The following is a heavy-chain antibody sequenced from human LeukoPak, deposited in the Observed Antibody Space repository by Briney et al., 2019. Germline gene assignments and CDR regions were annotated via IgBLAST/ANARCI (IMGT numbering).Heavy chain of an antibody. D-gene: IGHD3-9*01. CDR3: ARGSVLRYFDWLLTSGFDP. Sequence: VASVTVSCTASAYTFTGYYMHWVRPAPGQGMGWMGWINPNSGGTNYAQKFQGRVTMTRDTSISTAYMELSRLRSDDTAVYYCARGSVLRYFDWLLTSGFDPWGQGTLVTVSS. CDR1: AYTFTGYY. V-gene: IGHV1-2*02. J-gene: IGHJ5*02. CDR2: INPNSGGT.